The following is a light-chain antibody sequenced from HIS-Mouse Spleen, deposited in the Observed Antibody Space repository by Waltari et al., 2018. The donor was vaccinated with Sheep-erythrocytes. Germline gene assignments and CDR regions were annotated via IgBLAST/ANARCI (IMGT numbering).Light chain of an antibody. Sequence: SYELTQPPSVSVSPGQTASITCSGDTLGEQYAYWYQQKPGHSPVLVSDQDSKRPPGIPERFSGSNSGNTATLTISGTQAMDEADYYCQAWDSSTVVFGGGTKLTVL. V-gene: IGLV3-1*01. CDR3: QAWDSSTVV. J-gene: IGLJ2*01. CDR2: QDS. CDR1: TLGEQY.